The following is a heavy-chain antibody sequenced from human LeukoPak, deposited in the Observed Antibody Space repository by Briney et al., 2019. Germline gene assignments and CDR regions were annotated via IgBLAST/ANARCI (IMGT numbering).Heavy chain of an antibody. Sequence: ASVKVSCQVSGYTLTQLSMHWVRQAPGKGRAWMGGFDPEDGETIYAQKFQGRVTMTEDTSTDTAYMELSSLRSEDTAVYYCATLHVGYGDWGQGTLVTVSS. D-gene: IGHD5-12*01. J-gene: IGHJ4*02. CDR2: FDPEDGET. V-gene: IGHV1-24*01. CDR3: ATLHVGYGD. CDR1: GYTLTQLS.